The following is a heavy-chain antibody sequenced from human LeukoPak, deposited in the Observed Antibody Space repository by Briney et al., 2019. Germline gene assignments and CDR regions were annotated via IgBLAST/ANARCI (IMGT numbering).Heavy chain of an antibody. CDR2: IWYDGSKK. V-gene: IGHV3-33*08. CDR1: GFTFSSYA. Sequence: PGGSPRLSCAASGFTFSSYAMHWVRQAPGKGLEWVAVIWYDGSKKFYADSVNGRFTISRDDSKNTLYLQMSGLRADDTAVYCCAGAYSAGWFTYWGQGTPVTVSS. CDR3: AGAYSAGWFTY. D-gene: IGHD3-16*01. J-gene: IGHJ4*02.